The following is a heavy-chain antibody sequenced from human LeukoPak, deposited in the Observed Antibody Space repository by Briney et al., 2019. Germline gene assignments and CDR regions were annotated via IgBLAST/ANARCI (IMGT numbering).Heavy chain of an antibody. J-gene: IGHJ3*02. CDR1: GFTFDDYI. Sequence: PGGSLRLSCAASGFTFDDYIMHWARQAPGKGLEWVSLISWDGDTTYYADSVKGRFTSSRDNSKDSLFLQMNSLRTEDTALYYCAKARGLIGGAFDIWGQGTMVTVSS. D-gene: IGHD3-22*01. V-gene: IGHV3-43*01. CDR3: AKARGLIGGAFDI. CDR2: ISWDGDTT.